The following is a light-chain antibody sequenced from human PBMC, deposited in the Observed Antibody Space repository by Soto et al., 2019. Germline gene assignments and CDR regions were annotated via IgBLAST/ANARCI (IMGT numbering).Light chain of an antibody. J-gene: IGKJ2*01. V-gene: IGKV3-15*01. Sequence: EIVMTKSPATLSLSPGERASLSCRASQSINSELAWYQQKPGQPPRLLIYGASTRATGVPARFTGSESGSEFTLTVSGLESEDFAVYYCQQGHNWPLTFGQGTRMEF. CDR2: GAS. CDR1: QSINSE. CDR3: QQGHNWPLT.